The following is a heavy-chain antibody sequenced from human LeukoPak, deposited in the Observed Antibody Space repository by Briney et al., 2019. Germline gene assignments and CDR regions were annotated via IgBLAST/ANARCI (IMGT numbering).Heavy chain of an antibody. CDR3: ARVPTPYDTSAQVDP. V-gene: IGHV4-31*03. J-gene: IGHJ5*02. D-gene: IGHD3-22*01. Sequence: SETLSLTCSVSGGSINRGGYYWSWVRQHPGQGLEWIGYVYYTGTTNYNPSLKSRVTMSVDTSKNQFYLKLTSVTVADTAVYCARVPTPYDTSAQVDPWGQGILVTVSS. CDR1: GGSINRGGYY. CDR2: VYYTGTT.